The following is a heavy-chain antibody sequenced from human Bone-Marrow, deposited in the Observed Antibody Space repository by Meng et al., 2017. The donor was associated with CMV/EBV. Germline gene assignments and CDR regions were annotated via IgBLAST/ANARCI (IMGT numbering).Heavy chain of an antibody. CDR3: AKDIQSSIAAAGTLVAFDI. CDR2: INWNGGST. J-gene: IGHJ3*02. V-gene: IGHV3-20*04. Sequence: GESPKISCAASGLTFDDYGMSWVRQAPGKGLEWVSGINWNGGSTGYADSVKGRFTISRDNAKNSLYLQMNSLRAEDTALYYCAKDIQSSIAAAGTLVAFDIWGQGTMVTVSS. D-gene: IGHD6-13*01. CDR1: GLTFDDYG.